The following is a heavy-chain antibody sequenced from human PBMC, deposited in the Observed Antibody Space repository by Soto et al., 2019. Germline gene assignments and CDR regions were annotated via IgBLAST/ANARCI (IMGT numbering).Heavy chain of an antibody. Sequence: GVSVKVSCKASGYTFSSYYMHWVRQAPGQGLEWMGIINPSGGSASYAQKFQGRVTMTRDTSTSTVYMELSSLRSEDTAVYYCASPSYPKSGYTYIPNYYYGMDVWGQGTTVTVSS. V-gene: IGHV1-46*01. CDR2: INPSGGSA. CDR3: ASPSYPKSGYTYIPNYYYGMDV. J-gene: IGHJ6*02. D-gene: IGHD5-18*01. CDR1: GYTFSSYY.